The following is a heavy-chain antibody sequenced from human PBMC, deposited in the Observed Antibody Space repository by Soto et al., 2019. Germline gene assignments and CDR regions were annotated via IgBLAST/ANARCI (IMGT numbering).Heavy chain of an antibody. V-gene: IGHV1-2*02. CDR1: GYTFTGYY. CDR3: ARDDNDFWSGNYYYYGMDV. D-gene: IGHD3-3*01. J-gene: IGHJ6*02. Sequence: GASVKVSCKASGYTFTGYYMHWVRQAPGQGLEWMGWINPNSGGTNYAQKFQGRVTMTRDTSISTAYMELSRLRSDDTAVYYCARDDNDFWSGNYYYYGMDVWGQGTTVTVSS. CDR2: INPNSGGT.